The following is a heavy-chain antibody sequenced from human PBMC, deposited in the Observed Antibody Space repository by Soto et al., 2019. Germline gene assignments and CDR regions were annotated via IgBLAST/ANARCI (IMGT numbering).Heavy chain of an antibody. J-gene: IGHJ3*02. D-gene: IGHD3-3*01. V-gene: IGHV3-15*01. CDR2: IKSKTDGGTT. CDR1: GFTFSNAW. Sequence: ESGGGLVKPGGSLRLSCAASGFTFSNAWMSWVRQAPGKGLEWVGRIKSKTDGGTTDYAAPVKGRFTISRDDSKNTLYLQMNSLKTEDTAVYYCTTERGGYYDFWSGYYLNHDAFDIWGQGTMVTVSS. CDR3: TTERGGYYDFWSGYYLNHDAFDI.